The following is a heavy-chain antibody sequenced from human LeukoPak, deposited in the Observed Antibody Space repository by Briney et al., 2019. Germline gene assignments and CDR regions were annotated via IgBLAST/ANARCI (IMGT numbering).Heavy chain of an antibody. D-gene: IGHD3-3*01. CDR1: GGSISSSSYY. V-gene: IGHV4-39*01. CDR3: ARPTRYDFWSGYPGGAFDI. Sequence: PSETLSLTCTVSGGSISSSSYYWGWLRQPPGKGLEWIVSIYYSGSTYYNPSLKSRATISIDTSKNQFSLKLSSVTAADTAVYYCARPTRYDFWSGYPGGAFDIWGQGTMVAVSS. J-gene: IGHJ3*02. CDR2: IYYSGST.